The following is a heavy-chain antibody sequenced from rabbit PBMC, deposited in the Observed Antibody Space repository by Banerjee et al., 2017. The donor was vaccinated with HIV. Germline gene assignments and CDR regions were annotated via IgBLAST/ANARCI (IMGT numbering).Heavy chain of an antibody. CDR3: ARGGGHAGDGYGL. CDR2: IDTDNYGGT. D-gene: IGHD6-1*01. J-gene: IGHJ4*01. Sequence: QEQLVESGGGLVQPGGSLKLSCKASGIDFSSYYYMCWVRQAPGKGLEWIACIDTDNYGGTVSASWAKGRFTISKTSSTTVTLQMTSLTAADTATYLCARGGGHAGDGYGLWGPGTLVTVS. V-gene: IGHV1S45*01. CDR1: GIDFSSYYY.